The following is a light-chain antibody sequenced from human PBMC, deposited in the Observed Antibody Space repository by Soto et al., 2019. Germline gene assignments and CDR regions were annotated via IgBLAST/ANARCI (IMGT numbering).Light chain of an antibody. J-gene: IGKJ1*01. CDR3: QQYENWPRT. V-gene: IGKV3-11*01. Sequence: DIVFTQSPAALSLSPQERATRSCRASQSVSSYLACYQQKPAQAPRLLIYDASNRATGIPARFSGSGSGTDFTLTISGLQSDDFALYYCQQYENWPRTFGQGTKVDIK. CDR2: DAS. CDR1: QSVSSY.